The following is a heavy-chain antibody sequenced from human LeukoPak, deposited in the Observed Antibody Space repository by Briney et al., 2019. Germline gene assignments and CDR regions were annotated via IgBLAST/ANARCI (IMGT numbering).Heavy chain of an antibody. J-gene: IGHJ6*02. CDR3: ARGELLNYYYYYGMDV. Sequence: SRVTISVDTSKNQFSLKLSSVTAADTAVYYCARGELLNYYYYYGMDVWGQGTTVTVSS. V-gene: IGHV4-30-2*04. D-gene: IGHD1-26*01.